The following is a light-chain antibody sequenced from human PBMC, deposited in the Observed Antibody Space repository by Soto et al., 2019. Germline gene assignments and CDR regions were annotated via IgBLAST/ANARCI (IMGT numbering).Light chain of an antibody. CDR3: AAWDDSLKGWE. J-gene: IGLJ3*02. CDR1: SSNIGSHP. CDR2: STD. V-gene: IGLV1-44*01. Sequence: QSVLTQPPSASGTPGQRVTISCSGSSSNIGSHPVDWYQHLPGMAPKLLIYSTDQRPSGITDRFSGSKSGTSASLTISGLQSEDEADYYCAAWDDSLKGWEFGGGTKLTVL.